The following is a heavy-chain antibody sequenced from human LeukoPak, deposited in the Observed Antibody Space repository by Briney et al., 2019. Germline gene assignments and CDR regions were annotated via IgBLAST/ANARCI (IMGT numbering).Heavy chain of an antibody. CDR2: IYYSGST. V-gene: IGHV4-59*01. Sequence: SETLSLTCTVSGDSMNNYYWAWIRQPPGKGLEWIGYIYYSGSTNYNSSLKSRVTISVDTSKNQFSLKVTSVTAADTAVYYCAGAAQKVQYYFDYWGQGTLVTVSS. J-gene: IGHJ4*02. CDR3: AGAAQKVQYYFDY. CDR1: GDSMNNYY.